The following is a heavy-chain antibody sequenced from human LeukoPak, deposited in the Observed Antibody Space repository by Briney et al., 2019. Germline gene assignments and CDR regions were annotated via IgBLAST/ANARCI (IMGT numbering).Heavy chain of an antibody. D-gene: IGHD4-17*01. CDR3: ALRPVGFYYMDV. Sequence: SETLSLTCTVSGGSISSGGYYWSWIRQHPGKGLEWIGYISYSGTTYYNPSLKSQVIISIDTSKNQFSLKLSSVTAADTAVYYCALRPVGFYYMDVWGKGTTVTVSS. V-gene: IGHV4-31*01. CDR1: GGSISSGGYY. J-gene: IGHJ6*03. CDR2: ISYSGTT.